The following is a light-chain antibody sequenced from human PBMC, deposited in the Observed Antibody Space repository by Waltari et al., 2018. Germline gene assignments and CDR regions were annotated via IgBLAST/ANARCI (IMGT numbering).Light chain of an antibody. J-gene: IGLJ2*01. CDR3: SSYGGSNNLL. Sequence: QSGLTQPPSASGSPGQSVTISCTGTSSDIGTSEFLSWYQLHPGKAPKLLIYAVAKRPSGVSVRFSGSKSGNTASLTVSGLQAEDEADYFCSSYGGSNNLLFGGGTKLTV. CDR2: AVA. CDR1: SSDIGTSEF. V-gene: IGLV2-8*01.